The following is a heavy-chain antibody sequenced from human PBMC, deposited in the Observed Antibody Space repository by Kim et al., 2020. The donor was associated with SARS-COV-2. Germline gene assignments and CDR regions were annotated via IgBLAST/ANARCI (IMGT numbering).Heavy chain of an antibody. Sequence: SVKGRFTISREESKNTAYLEMSGLKTEDTALYYCTRIPATTLAFWDAFDIWGQGTMVTVSS. D-gene: IGHD1-1*01. V-gene: IGHV3-73*01. CDR3: TRIPATTLAFWDAFDI. J-gene: IGHJ3*02.